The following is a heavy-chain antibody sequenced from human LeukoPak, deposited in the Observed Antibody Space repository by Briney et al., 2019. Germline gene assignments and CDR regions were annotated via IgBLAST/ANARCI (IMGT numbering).Heavy chain of an antibody. Sequence: SETLSLTCSVSGGSISSSTYYWGWIRQPPGKGLEWIGNIYYTGSIYYNPSLKSRVTLSIDTSKNQFSLKLNSVTAADTAVYYCARAYAYGSESYSWFDPWGQGTLVTVSS. CDR3: ARAYAYGSESYSWFDP. J-gene: IGHJ5*02. V-gene: IGHV4-39*07. CDR1: GGSISSSTYY. D-gene: IGHD3-10*01. CDR2: IYYTGSI.